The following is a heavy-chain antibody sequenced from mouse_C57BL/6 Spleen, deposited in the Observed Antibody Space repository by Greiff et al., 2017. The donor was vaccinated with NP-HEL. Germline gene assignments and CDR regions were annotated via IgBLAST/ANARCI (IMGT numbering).Heavy chain of an antibody. Sequence: QVQLQQSGAELVRPGTSVKVSCKASGYAFTNYLIEWVKQRPGQGLEWIGVINPGSGGTNSNEKFKGKATLTADKSSSTAYMQLSSLTSEDSAVYFCARRGTTVDYAMDYWGQGTSVTVSS. D-gene: IGHD1-1*01. CDR1: GYAFTNYL. CDR3: ARRGTTVDYAMDY. J-gene: IGHJ4*01. CDR2: INPGSGGT. V-gene: IGHV1-54*01.